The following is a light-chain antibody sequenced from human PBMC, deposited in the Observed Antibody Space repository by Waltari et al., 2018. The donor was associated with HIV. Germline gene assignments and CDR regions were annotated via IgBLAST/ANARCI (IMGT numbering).Light chain of an antibody. CDR3: QQYNWHWT. CDR2: QAS. Sequence: DIQVTQSPSALPASVGDTVTISCLASQPVSSWMAWFLQRPSKAPRLLIYQASILASGVPSRFSGSRSGTDFSLTIRGLQPDDFGTYYCQQYNWHWTFGQGTRV. V-gene: IGKV1-5*01. J-gene: IGKJ1*01. CDR1: QPVSSW.